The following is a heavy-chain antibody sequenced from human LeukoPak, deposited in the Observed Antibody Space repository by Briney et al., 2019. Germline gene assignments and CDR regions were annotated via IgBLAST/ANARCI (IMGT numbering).Heavy chain of an antibody. J-gene: IGHJ4*02. Sequence: GGSLRLSCTASGFSFSGHWMHWARQAPGKGLEWVSAISGSGGSAYYADSVKGRFTISRDNSKNTLYLQMNSLRAEDTAVYYCAKTLFKLPDYWGQGTLVTVSS. V-gene: IGHV3-23*01. D-gene: IGHD1-26*01. CDR2: ISGSGGSA. CDR1: GFSFSGHW. CDR3: AKTLFKLPDY.